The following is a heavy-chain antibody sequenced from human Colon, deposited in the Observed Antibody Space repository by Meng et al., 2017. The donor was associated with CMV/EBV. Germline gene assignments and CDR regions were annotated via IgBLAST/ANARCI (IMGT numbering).Heavy chain of an antibody. D-gene: IGHD5-12*01. CDR2: IYWDDDT. V-gene: IGHV2-5*02. J-gene: IGHJ4*02. Sequence: QITLKESVPTLVQPTQTLTLTCTFSGFSFITDKAGVGWIRHPPGKALEWLGFIYWDDDTRYSPSLKTRLTITRDTSKNQVILTMTNMDPADTATYYCVRRSYSGQDDYWGQGALVTVSS. CDR1: GFSFITDKAG. CDR3: VRRSYSGQDDY.